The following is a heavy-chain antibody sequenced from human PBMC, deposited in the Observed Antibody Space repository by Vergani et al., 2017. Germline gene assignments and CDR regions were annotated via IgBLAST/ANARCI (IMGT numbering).Heavy chain of an antibody. CDR3: ARGGYSYGYYYYYYMDV. CDR2: IYTSGST. J-gene: IGHJ6*03. V-gene: IGHV4-4*08. CDR1: GGSISSYY. Sequence: QVQLQESGPGLVKPSETLSLTCTVSGGSISSYYWSWIRQPPGKGLEWIGYIYTSGSTNYNPSLKSRVTMSVDTSKNQFSLKLSSVTAADTAVYYCARGGYSYGYYYYYYMDVWGKGTTVTVSS. D-gene: IGHD5-18*01.